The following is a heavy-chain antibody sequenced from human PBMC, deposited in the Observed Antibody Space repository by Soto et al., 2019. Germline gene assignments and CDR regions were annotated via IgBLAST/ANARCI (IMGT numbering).Heavy chain of an antibody. Sequence: PGGSLRLSCAASGFTFSSYGMHWVRQAPGKGLEWVAVISYDGSNKYYADSVKGRFTISRDNSKNTLYLQMNSLRAEDTAVYYCAKDRPKVRFPGGAFDYWGQGTLVTVSS. CDR2: ISYDGSNK. CDR1: GFTFSSYG. V-gene: IGHV3-30*18. J-gene: IGHJ4*02. CDR3: AKDRPKVRFPGGAFDY. D-gene: IGHD2-21*01.